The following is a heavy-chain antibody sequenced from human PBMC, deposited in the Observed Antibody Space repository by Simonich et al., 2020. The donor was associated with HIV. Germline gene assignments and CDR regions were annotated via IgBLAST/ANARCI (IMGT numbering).Heavy chain of an antibody. D-gene: IGHD3-10*01. CDR3: SRGSVSLVRGIILTTNAFDI. CDR1: GGSISSSSYY. J-gene: IGHJ3*02. CDR2: ISYSGST. Sequence: QLQLQESGPGLVKPSETLSLTCSVSGGSISSSSYYWGWIRQPPGKGLEWMGSISYSGSTFYNPSLNSRVTISVDTSKNQFSLTLSSVTAPDTAVYYCSRGSVSLVRGIILTTNAFDIWGQGTMVTVSS. V-gene: IGHV4-39*01.